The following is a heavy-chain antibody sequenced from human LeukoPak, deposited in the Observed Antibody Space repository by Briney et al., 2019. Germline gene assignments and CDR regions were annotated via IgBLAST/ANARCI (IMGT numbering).Heavy chain of an antibody. J-gene: IGHJ4*02. CDR2: ISGGGGST. CDR1: GFTFSSYA. Sequence: GGSLRLSCAASGFTFSSYAMTWVRQAPGKGLEWVSGISGGGGSTYYADSVKGRFTISRDNSKNTLYLQMNSLRAEDTAVYYCAKDHFSRPRSEDYWGQGTLVAVSS. V-gene: IGHV3-23*01. CDR3: AKDHFSRPRSEDY. D-gene: IGHD2/OR15-2a*01.